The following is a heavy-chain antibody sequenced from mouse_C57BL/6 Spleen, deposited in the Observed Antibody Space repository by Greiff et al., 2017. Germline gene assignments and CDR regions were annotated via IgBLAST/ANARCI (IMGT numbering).Heavy chain of an antibody. J-gene: IGHJ4*01. CDR2: IYPGDGDT. V-gene: IGHV1-82*01. CDR1: GYAFSSSW. CDR3: ARRDYSNPYLYAMDY. Sequence: QVQLQQSGPELVKPGASVKISCKASGYAFSSSWMNWVKQRPGKGLEWIGRIYPGDGDTNYNGKFKGKATLTADKSSSTAYMQLSSLTSEDSAVYFCARRDYSNPYLYAMDYWGQGTSVTVSS. D-gene: IGHD2-5*01.